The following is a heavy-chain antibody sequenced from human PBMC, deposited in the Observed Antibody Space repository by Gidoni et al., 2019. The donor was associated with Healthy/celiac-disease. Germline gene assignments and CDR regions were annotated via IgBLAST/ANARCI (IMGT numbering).Heavy chain of an antibody. CDR2: IYYSGST. CDR3: ARTYYYDSSVFVNDAFDI. CDR1: GGPISSGGHY. V-gene: IGHV4-31*03. Sequence: QVQLQESGPGLVKPSQTLSLTCTVSGGPISSGGHYWSWIRQPPGKGLEWIGYIYYSGSTYYNPSLKSRVTISVDTSKNQFSLKLSSVTAADTAVYYCARTYYYDSSVFVNDAFDIWGQGTMVTVSS. D-gene: IGHD3-22*01. J-gene: IGHJ3*02.